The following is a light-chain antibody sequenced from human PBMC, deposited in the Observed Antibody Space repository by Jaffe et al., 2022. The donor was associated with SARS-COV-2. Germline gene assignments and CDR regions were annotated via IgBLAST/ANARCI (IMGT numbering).Light chain of an antibody. V-gene: IGKV1-39*01. CDR3: QQSSDTAT. J-gene: IGKJ1*01. CDR2: AAS. CDR1: ESISTY. Sequence: DIQMTQSPSSLSASVGDRVTITCRASESISTYLNWYQQKPGKAPKALIYAASNLQSGVPSRFIGSGSGTDFTLTITSLQPEDFATYFCQQSSDTATFGQGTKVEIK.